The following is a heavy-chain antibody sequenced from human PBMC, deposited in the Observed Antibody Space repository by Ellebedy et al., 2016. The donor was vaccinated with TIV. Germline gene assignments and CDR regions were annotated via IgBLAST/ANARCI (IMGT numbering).Heavy chain of an antibody. Sequence: GGSLRLSXAASGFTFSSYAISWVRQAPGKGLEWVSAISGSGGSTYYADSAKGRFTISRDNPKNTVYLQMHSLRAEDTAVYYCAKRQETGYYTNFDYWGQGTLVTVSS. CDR1: GFTFSSYA. D-gene: IGHD3/OR15-3a*01. CDR3: AKRQETGYYTNFDY. J-gene: IGHJ4*02. V-gene: IGHV3-23*01. CDR2: ISGSGGST.